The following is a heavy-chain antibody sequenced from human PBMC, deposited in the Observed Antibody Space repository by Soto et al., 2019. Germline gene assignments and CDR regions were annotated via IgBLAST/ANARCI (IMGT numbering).Heavy chain of an antibody. CDR1: GYTFVDYF. CDR2: ISLRHHST. V-gene: IGHV1-46*01. J-gene: IGHJ4*02. CDR3: ARELYSCGGECPYYMDY. Sequence: SVKVSCKTSGYTFVDYFIHWVRQAPGQGLEWMGIISLRHHSTSDAQKFQDRLSVIRDPSSTTIYMELSSLRSEDTAVYYCARELYSCGGECPYYMDYWGQGTPVTVSS. D-gene: IGHD2-21*01.